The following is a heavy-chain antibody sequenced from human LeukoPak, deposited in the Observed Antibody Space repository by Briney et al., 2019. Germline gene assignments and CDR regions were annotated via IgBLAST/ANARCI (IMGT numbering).Heavy chain of an antibody. J-gene: IGHJ5*02. V-gene: IGHV4-34*01. D-gene: IGHD3-3*01. CDR1: GGSFSGYY. CDR3: ARGFGVVNWFDP. CDR2: INHSGST. Sequence: SSETLSLTCAVYGGSFSGYYWSWIRRPPGKGLEWIGEINHSGSTNYNPSLKSRVTISVDTSKNQFSLKLSSVTAADTAVYYCARGFGVVNWFDPWGQGTLVTVSS.